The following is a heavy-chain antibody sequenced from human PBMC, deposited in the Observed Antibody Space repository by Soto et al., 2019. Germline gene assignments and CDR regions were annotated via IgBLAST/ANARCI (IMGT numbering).Heavy chain of an antibody. Sequence: GSLRLSGAASGFALSSYAMSWVRQAPGKGLEWVSAISGSGGSTYYADSVKGRFTISRDNSKNTLYLQMNSLRAEDTAVYYCAKFRYSYGPGPYYYYYYGMDVWGQGTTVTVSS. D-gene: IGHD5-18*01. J-gene: IGHJ6*02. CDR2: ISGSGGST. CDR1: GFALSSYA. CDR3: AKFRYSYGPGPYYYYYYGMDV. V-gene: IGHV3-23*01.